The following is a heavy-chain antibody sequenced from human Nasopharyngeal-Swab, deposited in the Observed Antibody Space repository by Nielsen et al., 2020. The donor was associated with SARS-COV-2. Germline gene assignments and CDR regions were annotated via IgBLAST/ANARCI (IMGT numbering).Heavy chain of an antibody. Sequence: GSLRPSFAVSGVSISTSNCWSWVRHPPGKGLEWIGEIYHSGSTNYNPSLKSRVTISVDKSKNQFSLKLSSVTAADTAVYYCATTRDYYGSGSHGIDAWGQGTMVTVSS. CDR2: IYHSGST. CDR1: GVSISTSNC. D-gene: IGHD3-10*01. J-gene: IGHJ5*02. CDR3: ATTRDYYGSGSHGIDA. V-gene: IGHV4-4*02.